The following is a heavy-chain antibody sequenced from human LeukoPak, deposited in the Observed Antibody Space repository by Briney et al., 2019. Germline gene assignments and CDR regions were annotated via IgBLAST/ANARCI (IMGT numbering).Heavy chain of an antibody. J-gene: IGHJ4*02. CDR1: GGSINNYY. Sequence: SETLSLTCTVSGGSINNYYWSWIRQPPGKGLEWIGYIYYSGSTNCNPSLKSRVTISVDTSKNQFSLKLTSVTAADTAVYYCARGRGDYNYWGQGTLVTVSS. V-gene: IGHV4-59*01. CDR2: IYYSGST. CDR3: ARGRGDYNY. D-gene: IGHD4-17*01.